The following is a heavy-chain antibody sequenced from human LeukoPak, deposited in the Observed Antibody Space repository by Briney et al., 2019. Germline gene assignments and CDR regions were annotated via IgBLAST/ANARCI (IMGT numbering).Heavy chain of an antibody. J-gene: IGHJ4*02. CDR2: ISSSSSYI. V-gene: IGHV3-21*01. Sequence: GGSLRLSCAASGFTFSSYSMNWVRQAPAKGLEGVSSISSSSSYIYYADSVKGRFTISRDNAKNSLYLQMNSLRAEDTAVYYCARGREVTLYYFDYWGQGTLVTVSS. D-gene: IGHD4-23*01. CDR3: ARGREVTLYYFDY. CDR1: GFTFSSYS.